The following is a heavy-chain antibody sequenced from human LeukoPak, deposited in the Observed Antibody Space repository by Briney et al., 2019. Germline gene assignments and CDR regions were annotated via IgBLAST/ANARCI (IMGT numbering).Heavy chain of an antibody. Sequence: ASVKVSCKASGYTFNENYIHWVRQAPGQGLEWMGSLNPINGDTKYAHPFNGRVTMTMDTSISTAYMELSRLTSGDTAFYYCARGSYDSSDFEYFHHWGQGALLTVSS. CDR3: ARGSYDSSDFEYFHH. CDR2: LNPINGDT. V-gene: IGHV1-2*07. D-gene: IGHD3-22*01. J-gene: IGHJ1*01. CDR1: GYTFNENY.